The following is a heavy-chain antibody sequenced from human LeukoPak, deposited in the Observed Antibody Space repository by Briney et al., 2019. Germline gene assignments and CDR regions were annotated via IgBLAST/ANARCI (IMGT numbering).Heavy chain of an antibody. J-gene: IGHJ4*02. V-gene: IGHV3-9*01. CDR2: ISWNSGSI. CDR3: ARDSAIYGSGGFDY. Sequence: GGSLRLSCAASGFTFDDYAMHWVRQAPGKGLEWVSGISWNSGSIGYADSVKGRFTISRDNAKNSLYLQMNSLRAEDTAVYYCARDSAIYGSGGFDYWGQGTLVTVSS. D-gene: IGHD3-10*01. CDR1: GFTFDDYA.